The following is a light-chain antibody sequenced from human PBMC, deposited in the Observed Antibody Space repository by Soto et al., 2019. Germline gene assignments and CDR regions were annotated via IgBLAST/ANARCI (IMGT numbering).Light chain of an antibody. CDR2: GNS. V-gene: IGLV1-40*01. CDR1: SSNIGAGYD. Sequence: QSVLTQPPSVSGAPGQRVTISCTGSSSNIGAGYDVHWYQQLPGTAPKLLIYGNSNRPSGVPDRFSGSKSGTSASLAITGLQAEDEADDYCQSYDSSLSGSIVFGTGTKVTVL. J-gene: IGLJ1*01. CDR3: QSYDSSLSGSIV.